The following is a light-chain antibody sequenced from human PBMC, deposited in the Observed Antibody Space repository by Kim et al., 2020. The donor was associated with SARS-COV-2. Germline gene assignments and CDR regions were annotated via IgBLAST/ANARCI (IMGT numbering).Light chain of an antibody. J-gene: IGKJ2*01. V-gene: IGKV1-5*03. Sequence: DTQMTQSPSTLSASVGDRVTITCRASQSIDIWLAWYQQKPGRAPRLLIYKASTLESGVPSRFSGSGSGTEFTLTISSLQPDDFATYYCQRYDNLYTFGQETKLEI. CDR3: QRYDNLYT. CDR2: KAS. CDR1: QSIDIW.